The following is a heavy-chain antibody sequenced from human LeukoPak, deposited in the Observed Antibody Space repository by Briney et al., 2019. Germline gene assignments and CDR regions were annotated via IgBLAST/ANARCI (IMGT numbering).Heavy chain of an antibody. Sequence: GASVKVSCKASGYTFTGYYMHWVRQAPGQGLEWMGWINPNSGGTNYAQKFQGRVTMTRDTSISTAYMELSRLRSDDTAVYYCARALWSGYSASGYWGQGTLVTVSS. D-gene: IGHD3-3*01. CDR1: GYTFTGYY. CDR3: ARALWSGYSASGY. J-gene: IGHJ4*02. V-gene: IGHV1-2*02. CDR2: INPNSGGT.